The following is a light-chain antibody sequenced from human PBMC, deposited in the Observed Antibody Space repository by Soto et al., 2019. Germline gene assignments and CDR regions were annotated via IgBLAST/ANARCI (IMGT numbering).Light chain of an antibody. CDR1: PSVTNY. V-gene: IGKV3D-15*01. CDR3: QQYSNWPPAIT. CDR2: GAF. J-gene: IGKJ5*01. Sequence: EIVMTQSPATLSVSPGERATLSCRASPSVTNYLAWYQQKPGQPPRLLIYGAFNRAAGIPARFSGSGSGTEFALIISSLQSEDVAVYYCQQYSNWPPAITFGQGARLEIK.